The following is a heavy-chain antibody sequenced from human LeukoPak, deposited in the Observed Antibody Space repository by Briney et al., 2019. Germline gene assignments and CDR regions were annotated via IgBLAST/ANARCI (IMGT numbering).Heavy chain of an antibody. D-gene: IGHD3-22*01. CDR1: GYSISSGYY. Sequence: KPSETLSVTCAVSGYSISSGYYWGWIRQPPGKGLEWIGSIYHSGSTYYNPSLKSRVTISVDTSKNQFSLKLRSVTAADTAVYYCARDPHSSGYPYYFDYWGQGTLVTVSS. V-gene: IGHV4-38-2*02. J-gene: IGHJ4*02. CDR3: ARDPHSSGYPYYFDY. CDR2: IYHSGST.